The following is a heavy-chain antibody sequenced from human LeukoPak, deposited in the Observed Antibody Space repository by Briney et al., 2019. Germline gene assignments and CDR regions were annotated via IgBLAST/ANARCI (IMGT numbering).Heavy chain of an antibody. V-gene: IGHV5-51*01. CDR3: ARAHFYDSSGYYHGDY. D-gene: IGHD3-22*01. J-gene: IGHJ4*01. Sequence: GESLKISCKGSGYSFTSYWIGWVRPMPGKGLEWMGIIYPGDSDTRYSPSFQGQVTISADKSISTAYLQWSSLKASDTAMYYCARAHFYDSSGYYHGDYWGQGTLVTVSS. CDR2: IYPGDSDT. CDR1: GYSFTSYW.